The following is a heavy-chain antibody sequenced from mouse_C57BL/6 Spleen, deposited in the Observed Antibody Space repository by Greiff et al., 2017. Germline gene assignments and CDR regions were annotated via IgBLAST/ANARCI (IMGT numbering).Heavy chain of an antibody. V-gene: IGHV1-52*01. Sequence: QVHVKQPGAELVRPGSSVKLSCKASGYTFTSYWMHWVKQRPIQGLEWIGNIDPSDSETHYNQKFKDKATLTVDKSSSTAYMQLSSLTSEDSAVYYCASGYYGSSYRAMDYWGQGTSVTVSS. CDR2: IDPSDSET. D-gene: IGHD1-1*01. CDR1: GYTFTSYW. CDR3: ASGYYGSSYRAMDY. J-gene: IGHJ4*01.